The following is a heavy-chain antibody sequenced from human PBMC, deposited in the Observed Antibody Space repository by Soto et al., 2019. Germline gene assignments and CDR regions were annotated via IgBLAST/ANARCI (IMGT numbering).Heavy chain of an antibody. V-gene: IGHV4-59*01. D-gene: IGHD3-10*01. Sequence: SETLSLTCTVSCGSISSYYWSWIRQPPGKGLEWIGYIYYSGSTNYNPSLKSRVTISVDTSKNQFSLKLSSVTAADTAVYYCARDLSPGGGYYGMDVWGQGTTVTVSS. J-gene: IGHJ6*02. CDR3: ARDLSPGGGYYGMDV. CDR2: IYYSGST. CDR1: CGSISSYY.